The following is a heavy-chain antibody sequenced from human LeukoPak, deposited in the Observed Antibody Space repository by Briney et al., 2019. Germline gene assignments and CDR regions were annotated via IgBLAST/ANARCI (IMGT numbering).Heavy chain of an antibody. V-gene: IGHV5-51*01. CDR3: ARRSMVRGVLPHRPFDP. CDR2: IYPGDSDT. D-gene: IGHD3-10*01. CDR1: GYSFTSYW. J-gene: IGHJ5*02. Sequence: GESLKISCKGSGYSFTSYWIGWVRQMPGKGLEWMGIIYPGDSDTRYSPSFQGQVTISADKSISTAYLQWSSLKASDTAMYYCARRSMVRGVLPHRPFDPWGQGTLVTVSS.